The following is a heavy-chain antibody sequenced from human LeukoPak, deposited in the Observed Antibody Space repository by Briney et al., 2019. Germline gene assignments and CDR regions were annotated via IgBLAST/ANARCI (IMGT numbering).Heavy chain of an antibody. CDR3: ARGDNSAFDI. CDR2: IKQGESER. J-gene: IGHJ3*02. Sequence: PGGSLRLFCAASGFTFRSYRMNWVRQAPGKGLEWVASIKQGESERYYVDSVNGRFTISRDNAKNSLYLQMNSLRAEDTAVYYCARGDNSAFDIWGQGTMVTVSS. CDR1: GFTFRSYR. D-gene: IGHD3-22*01. V-gene: IGHV3-7*04.